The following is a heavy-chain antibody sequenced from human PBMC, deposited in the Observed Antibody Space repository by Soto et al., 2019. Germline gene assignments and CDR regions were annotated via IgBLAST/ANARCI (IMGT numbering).Heavy chain of an antibody. Sequence: QVQLQQWGAGLLKPSETLSLTCAVYGGSFSGYYWSWIRQPSWKGLEWTGEINHSGSTNYNPSLKSRVTISVDTSKNQFFLMLSSVTAADTAVYYCARFLRYFDWSTEVYFDYWGQGTLVTVSS. D-gene: IGHD3-9*01. CDR1: GGSFSGYY. V-gene: IGHV4-34*01. CDR3: ARFLRYFDWSTEVYFDY. CDR2: INHSGST. J-gene: IGHJ4*02.